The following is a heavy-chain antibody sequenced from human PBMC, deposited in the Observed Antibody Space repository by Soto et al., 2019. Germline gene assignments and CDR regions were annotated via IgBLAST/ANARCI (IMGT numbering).Heavy chain of an antibody. V-gene: IGHV3-11*01. Sequence: QVQLVESGGGLVKPGGSLRLSCAASGFTFSDYYMSWIRQAPGKELEWVSGISSSGGSSYYAESVKGRFTISRDLSMNTMSLQTNSLRAEDTAVYYCAKDPNDCGHLIGAFEMWGQGTVVIVTS. CDR3: AKDPNDCGHLIGAFEM. J-gene: IGHJ3*02. CDR1: GFTFSDYY. D-gene: IGHD2-21*01. CDR2: ISSSGGSS.